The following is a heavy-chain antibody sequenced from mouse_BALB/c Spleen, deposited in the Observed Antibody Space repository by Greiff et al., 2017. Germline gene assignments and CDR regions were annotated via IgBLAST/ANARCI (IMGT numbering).Heavy chain of an antibody. V-gene: IGHV2-9*02. CDR1: GFSLTSYG. CDR2: IWAGGST. J-gene: IGHJ1*01. Sequence: VQGVESGPGLVAPSQSLSITCTVSGFSLTSYGVHWVRQPPGKGLEWLGVIWAGGSTNYNSALMSRLSISKDNSKSQVFLKMNSLQTDDTAMYYCARGYDSSYWYFDVWGAGTTVTVSS. CDR3: ARGYDSSYWYFDV. D-gene: IGHD2-4*01.